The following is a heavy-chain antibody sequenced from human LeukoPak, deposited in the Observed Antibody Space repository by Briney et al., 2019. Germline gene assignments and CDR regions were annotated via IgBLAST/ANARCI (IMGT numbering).Heavy chain of an antibody. CDR1: GYTFTSYG. D-gene: IGHD1-26*01. Sequence: ASVKVSCKASGYTFTSYGISWVRQAPGQGLEWMGWISAYNGNTNYAQKLQGRVTMTTDTSTSTDYMELRSLRSDDTAVYYCARELEGADYFDYWGQGTLVTVSS. CDR3: ARELEGADYFDY. CDR2: ISAYNGNT. V-gene: IGHV1-18*01. J-gene: IGHJ4*02.